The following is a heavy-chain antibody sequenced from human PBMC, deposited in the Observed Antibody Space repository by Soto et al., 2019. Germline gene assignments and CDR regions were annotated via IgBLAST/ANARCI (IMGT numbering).Heavy chain of an antibody. CDR2: ISAYNGNT. CDR3: AREYYGSGSYQPGYYYYGMDV. J-gene: IGHJ6*02. CDR1: GYTFTSYG. D-gene: IGHD3-10*01. V-gene: IGHV1-18*04. Sequence: ASVKVSCKASGYTFTSYGISWVRQAPGQGLEWMGWISAYNGNTNYAQKLQGRVTMTTDTSTSTAYMELRSLRSDDTAVYYCAREYYGSGSYQPGYYYYGMDVWGQGTTVTVSS.